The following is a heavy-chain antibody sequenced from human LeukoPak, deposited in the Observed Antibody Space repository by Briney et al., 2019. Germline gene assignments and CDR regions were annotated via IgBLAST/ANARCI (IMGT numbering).Heavy chain of an antibody. CDR3: GRSGRRDDSTYFNIDS. CDR2: IKANGSET. D-gene: IGHD3-22*01. Sequence: GGSLRLSCAVSGFTFSSYRMTWVRRTPGKGLEWVANIKANGSETDYVDSVKGRFTISRDNANNLLFLQMDSLRAEDTADYHCGRSGRRDDSTYFNIDSWGQGTMVTVSS. V-gene: IGHV3-7*01. J-gene: IGHJ4*02. CDR1: GFTFSSYR.